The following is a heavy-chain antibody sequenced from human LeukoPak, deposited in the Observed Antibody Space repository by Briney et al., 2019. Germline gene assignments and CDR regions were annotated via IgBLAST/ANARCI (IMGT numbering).Heavy chain of an antibody. CDR2: VSYEGKGQ. J-gene: IGHJ4*02. Sequence: PGRSLRLSCATSGFTFSNYGMHWVRQAPGKGLEWVAVVSYEGKGQYYADSVRGRFTISRDNSKNTLYLQMNSLRGEDAAVYYCAKEGTAQISTWYDYWGQGTLVTVSS. CDR1: GFTFSNYG. CDR3: AKEGTAQISTWYDY. V-gene: IGHV3-30*18. D-gene: IGHD6-13*01.